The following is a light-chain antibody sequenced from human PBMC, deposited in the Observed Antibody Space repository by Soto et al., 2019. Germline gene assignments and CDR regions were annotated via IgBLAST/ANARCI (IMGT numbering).Light chain of an antibody. J-gene: IGKJ1*01. CDR1: QSVSSSY. CDR3: QQYGSSPRT. V-gene: IGKV3-20*01. Sequence: EIVLTQSPGALSLSPGERATLSCGASQSVSSSYLAWYQQKPGQAPRLLIYGASTRATGIPDRFSGSGSGTDFTLTISRLESEDFAVYYCQQYGSSPRTFGQGTKVDIK. CDR2: GAS.